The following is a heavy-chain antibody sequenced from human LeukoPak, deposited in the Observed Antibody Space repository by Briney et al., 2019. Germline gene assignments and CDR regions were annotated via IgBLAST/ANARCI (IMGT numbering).Heavy chain of an antibody. V-gene: IGHV3-48*01. Sequence: GGSLRLSCAASGFTFSSYSMNWVRQAPGQRLEWVSYITSDSSTMFYADSVKGRFTASRDNAENSMYPQMNSLRAEDTAVYYCARVALRPIDYSNPEFDPWGQGTLVTVSS. CDR1: GFTFSSYS. CDR2: ITSDSSTM. CDR3: ARVALRPIDYSNPEFDP. J-gene: IGHJ5*02. D-gene: IGHD4-11*01.